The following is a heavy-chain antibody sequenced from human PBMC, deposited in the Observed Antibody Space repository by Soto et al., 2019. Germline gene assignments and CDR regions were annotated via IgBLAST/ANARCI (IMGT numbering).Heavy chain of an antibody. CDR2: IIPIFGTA. J-gene: IGHJ6*02. CDR3: ARDRRYNWNSDYYYYGMDV. Sequence: QVQLVQSGAEVKKPGSSVKVSCKASGGTFSSYAISWVRQAPGQGLEWMGGIIPIFGTANYAQKFQGRVTITADESTSTASMELSSLRSQDTAVYYCARDRRYNWNSDYYYYGMDVWGQGTTVTVSS. V-gene: IGHV1-69*12. D-gene: IGHD1-7*01. CDR1: GGTFSSYA.